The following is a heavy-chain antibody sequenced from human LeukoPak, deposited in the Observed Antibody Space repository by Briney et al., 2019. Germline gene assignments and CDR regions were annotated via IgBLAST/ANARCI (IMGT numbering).Heavy chain of an antibody. CDR2: INPNSGGT. CDR1: GYTFTGYY. V-gene: IGHV1-2*02. CDR3: ANRYNWDPWGEYFQH. J-gene: IGHJ1*01. Sequence: GASVKVSCKASGYTFTGYYMHWVRQAPGQGLEWMGWINPNSGGTNYAQKFQGRVTMTRDTSISTAYMELSRLRSGDTAVYYCANRYNWDPWGEYFQHWGQGTLVTVSS. D-gene: IGHD1-20*01.